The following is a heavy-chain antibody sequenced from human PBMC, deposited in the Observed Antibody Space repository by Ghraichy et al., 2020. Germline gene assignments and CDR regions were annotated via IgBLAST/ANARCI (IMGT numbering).Heavy chain of an antibody. Sequence: SETLSLTCTVSGGSISSSSYYWGWIRQPPGKGLEWIGSIYYSGSTYYNPSLKSRVTISVDTSKNQFSLKLSSVTAADTAVYYCARHGMTAIRAEIHNWFDPWGQGTLVTVSS. CDR1: GGSISSSSYY. V-gene: IGHV4-39*01. CDR3: ARHGMTAIRAEIHNWFDP. CDR2: IYYSGST. D-gene: IGHD2-21*02. J-gene: IGHJ5*02.